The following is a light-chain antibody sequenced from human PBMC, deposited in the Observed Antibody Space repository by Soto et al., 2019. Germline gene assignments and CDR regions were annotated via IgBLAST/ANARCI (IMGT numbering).Light chain of an antibody. CDR3: QQYNNWPRT. Sequence: EIVMTQSPATLSVSPGERGTLSCRASQSVNSNLAWYQQKPGQAPRLLIYSASTRATGIPARFSGSGSGTEFTLTISSRQAEDRTIYYCQQYNNWPRTFGQGTKVKVK. CDR2: SAS. CDR1: QSVNSN. J-gene: IGKJ1*01. V-gene: IGKV3-15*01.